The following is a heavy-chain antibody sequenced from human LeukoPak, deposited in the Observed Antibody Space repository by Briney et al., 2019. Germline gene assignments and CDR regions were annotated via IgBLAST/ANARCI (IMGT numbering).Heavy chain of an antibody. Sequence: SVKVSCKASGGTFSSYAISWVRQAPGQGLEWMGGIIPIFGTANYAQKFQGRVTITADESTSTAYMELSSLRSEDTAVYYCARDEVYPYAMDVWGQGTTVTVSS. V-gene: IGHV1-69*13. CDR1: GGTFSSYA. CDR2: IIPIFGTA. CDR3: ARDEVYPYAMDV. J-gene: IGHJ6*02. D-gene: IGHD6-6*01.